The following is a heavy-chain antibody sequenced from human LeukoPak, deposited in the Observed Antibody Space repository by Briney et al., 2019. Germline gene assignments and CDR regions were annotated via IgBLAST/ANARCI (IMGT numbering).Heavy chain of an antibody. Sequence: SETLSLTCTVSGGSISSSSYYWGWIRQPPGKGLEWIGSIYYSGSTYYNPSLKSRITISVDTSKDQFSLKLSSVTAADTAVYYCARASGYYYGDFDYWGQGTRVTVSS. CDR2: IYYSGST. D-gene: IGHD3-22*01. V-gene: IGHV4-39*07. CDR3: ARASGYYYGDFDY. CDR1: GGSISSSSYY. J-gene: IGHJ4*02.